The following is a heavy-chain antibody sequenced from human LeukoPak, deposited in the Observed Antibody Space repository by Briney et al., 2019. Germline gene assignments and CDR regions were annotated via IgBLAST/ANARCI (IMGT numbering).Heavy chain of an antibody. CDR2: ISYDGSNK. CDR1: GFTFSSYA. Sequence: GRSLRLSCAASGFTFSSYAMHWVRQAPGKGLEWVAVISYDGSNKYYADSVKGRFTISRDNSKNTLYLQMNSLRAEDTAVYYCARVSAPYGDYLDYWGQGTLVTVSS. CDR3: ARVSAPYGDYLDY. J-gene: IGHJ4*02. D-gene: IGHD4-17*01. V-gene: IGHV3-30-3*01.